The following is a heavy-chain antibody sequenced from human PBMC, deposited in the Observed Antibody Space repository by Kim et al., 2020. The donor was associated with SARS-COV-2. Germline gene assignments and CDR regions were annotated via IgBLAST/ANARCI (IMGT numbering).Heavy chain of an antibody. CDR1: GFTFSSYA. CDR3: AKSMYYYDSSGFDAFDI. Sequence: GGSLRLSCAASGFTFSSYAMSWVRQAPGKGLEWVSAISGSGGSTYYADSVKGRFTISRDNSKNTLYLQMNSLRAEDTAVYYCAKSMYYYDSSGFDAFDIWGQGTMVTVSS. J-gene: IGHJ3*02. CDR2: ISGSGGST. V-gene: IGHV3-23*01. D-gene: IGHD3-22*01.